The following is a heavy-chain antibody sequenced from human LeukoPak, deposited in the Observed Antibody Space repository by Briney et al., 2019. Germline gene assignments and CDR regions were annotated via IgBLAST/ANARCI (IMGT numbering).Heavy chain of an antibody. D-gene: IGHD1-26*01. CDR3: ARNRVGATSDAFDI. CDR1: GFTFSSYN. J-gene: IGHJ3*02. V-gene: IGHV3-21*01. CDR2: I. Sequence: PGGSLRLSCAASGFTFSSYNMNWVRQAPGKGLEWVSHIYYADSVKGRLTIFRDNAKNSLYLQMNSLRAEDTAVYYCARNRVGATSDAFDIWGQGTMVTVSS.